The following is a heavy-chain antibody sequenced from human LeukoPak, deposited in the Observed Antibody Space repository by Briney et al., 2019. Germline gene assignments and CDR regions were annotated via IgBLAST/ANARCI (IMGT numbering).Heavy chain of an antibody. J-gene: IGHJ5*02. D-gene: IGHD4-17*01. CDR2: INPNSGGT. Sequence: ASVKVSCKASGYTFTGYYMHWVRQAPGQGLEWMGWINPNSGGTNYAQKLQGRVTMTTDTSTSTAYMELRSLRSDDTAVYYCARVRFDYGDYWFDPWGQGTLVTVSS. CDR3: ARVRFDYGDYWFDP. V-gene: IGHV1-2*02. CDR1: GYTFTGYY.